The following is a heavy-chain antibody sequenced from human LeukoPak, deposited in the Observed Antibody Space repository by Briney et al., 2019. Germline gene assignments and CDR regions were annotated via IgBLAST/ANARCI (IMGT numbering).Heavy chain of an antibody. CDR2: IYSGGST. D-gene: IGHD6-13*01. Sequence: GGSLRLSCAASGFTVSSNYMSWVRQAPGKGLEWVSVIYSGGSTYYADSVKGRFTISRDNSKNTLYLQMNSLRAEDTAVYYCARMGAEGSSWYQHDYWGQGTLVTVSS. CDR3: ARMGAEGSSWYQHDY. J-gene: IGHJ4*02. CDR1: GFTVSSNY. V-gene: IGHV3-53*01.